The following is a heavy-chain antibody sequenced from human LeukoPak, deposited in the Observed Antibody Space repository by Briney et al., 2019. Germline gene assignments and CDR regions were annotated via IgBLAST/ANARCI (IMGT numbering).Heavy chain of an antibody. CDR2: VGHSGSA. V-gene: IGHV4-34*01. J-gene: IGHJ3*02. CDR1: GGSFSAFF. D-gene: IGHD3-22*01. Sequence: PLETLSLTCAVSGGSFSAFFWRWIRQPPGKGLEWIGDVGHSGSADYNPSLKSRVTVSADPSKTQFPLKLTSVTAADTAVYYCATRGDYSDTSGNSYDALDIWGQGTMVTVSS. CDR3: ATRGDYSDTSGNSYDALDI.